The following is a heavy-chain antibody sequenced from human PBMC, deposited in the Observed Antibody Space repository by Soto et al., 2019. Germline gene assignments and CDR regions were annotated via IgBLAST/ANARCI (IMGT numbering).Heavy chain of an antibody. D-gene: IGHD2-2*01. J-gene: IGHJ6*03. CDR3: ARDGDIVVVPAAMHDFWTYYMDV. Sequence: QVQLVQSGAEVKKPGASVKVSCKASGYTFTSYGISWVRQAPGQGLEWMGWISAYNGNTNYAQKLQGRVTMTTDTSTRKDYMEMRSLRYDDTAVYYCARDGDIVVVPAAMHDFWTYYMDVWGKGTTVTVSS. CDR1: GYTFTSYG. CDR2: ISAYNGNT. V-gene: IGHV1-18*01.